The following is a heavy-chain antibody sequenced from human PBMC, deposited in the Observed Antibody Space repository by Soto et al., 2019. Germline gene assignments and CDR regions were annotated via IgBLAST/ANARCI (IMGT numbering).Heavy chain of an antibody. D-gene: IGHD5-12*01. V-gene: IGHV4-59*01. CDR1: GGSISDYY. Sequence: PSETLSLTCTVSGGSISDYYWSWIRQPPGKGLEWIGYILYTGYTNYNPSLKSRITISIDTSRNQFSLRLSSVTAADTAVYYCARGIVATIVAPRYWGQGTLVTVSS. CDR2: ILYTGYT. CDR3: ARGIVATIVAPRY. J-gene: IGHJ4*02.